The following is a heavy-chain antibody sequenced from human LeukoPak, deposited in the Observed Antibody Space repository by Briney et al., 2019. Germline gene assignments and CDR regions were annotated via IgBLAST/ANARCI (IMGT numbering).Heavy chain of an antibody. CDR1: GFTFSSYA. D-gene: IGHD3-10*01. CDR3: AKVGRRGDGSTMVRAAIDY. CDR2: ISGSGDNT. V-gene: IGHV3-23*01. J-gene: IGHJ4*02. Sequence: GGSLRLSCAASGFTFSSYAMSWVRQAPGKGLEWVSSISGSGDNTYYADSVKGRFTISRDNSKNTLYLQMSSLRAEETAVYYCAKVGRRGDGSTMVRAAIDYWGQGTLVTVSS.